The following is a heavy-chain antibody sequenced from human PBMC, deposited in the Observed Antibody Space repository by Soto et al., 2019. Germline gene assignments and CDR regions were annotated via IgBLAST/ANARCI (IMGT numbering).Heavy chain of an antibody. CDR1: GCSVNTGTYY. D-gene: IGHD2-21*01. Sequence: SATLYLTCTVPGCSVNTGTYYWSWIRQPPGKGLEWIGFIHYSGSTNYNPSLKGRVTMSVDASKNQFSLKLTSVNTADTAIYYCTRGGDPYKTGHWGQGTLVTVS. J-gene: IGHJ4*02. CDR2: IHYSGST. V-gene: IGHV4-61*01. CDR3: TRGGDPYKTGH.